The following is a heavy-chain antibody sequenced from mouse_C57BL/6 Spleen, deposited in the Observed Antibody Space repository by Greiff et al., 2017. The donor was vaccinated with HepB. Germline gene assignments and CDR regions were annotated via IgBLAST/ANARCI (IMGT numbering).Heavy chain of an antibody. D-gene: IGHD3-2*02. CDR1: GYTFTSYG. Sequence: VQLQQSGAELARPGASVKLSRKASGYTFTSYGISWVKQRTGQGLEWIGEIYPRNGNTYYNEKFKGKATLTADKSSSTAYMELCSLTSEYSAVYFCAREGLDSSGRLFFAYWGQWTLVTVSA. CDR3: AREGLDSSGRLFFAY. V-gene: IGHV1-81*01. J-gene: IGHJ3*01. CDR2: IYPRNGNT.